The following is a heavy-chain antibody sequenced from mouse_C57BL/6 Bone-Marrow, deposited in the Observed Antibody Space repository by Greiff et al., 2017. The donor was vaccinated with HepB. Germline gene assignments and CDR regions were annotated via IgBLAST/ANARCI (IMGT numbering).Heavy chain of an antibody. CDR3: ATRQIRLRKNYAMDY. CDR1: GYTFTSYW. Sequence: VQLQQPGAELVKPGASVKMSCKASGYTFTSYWITWVKQRPGQGLEWIGDIYPGSGSTNYNEKFKSKATLTVDTSSSTAYMQLSSLTSEDSAVYYCATRQIRLRKNYAMDYWGQGTSVTVSS. J-gene: IGHJ4*01. D-gene: IGHD3-2*02. CDR2: IYPGSGST. V-gene: IGHV1-55*01.